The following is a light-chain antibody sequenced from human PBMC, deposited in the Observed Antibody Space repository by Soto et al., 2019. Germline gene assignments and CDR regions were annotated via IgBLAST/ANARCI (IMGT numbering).Light chain of an antibody. CDR1: SSDVGAYNY. CDR3: SSYTSRSSWV. Sequence: QSALTQPASVSGSPGQSITISCTGTSSDVGAYNYVSWYQQHSGKAPKLIIYEVTNRPSGVSHRFSASKSGNTASLTIFGLQAEDEADYYCSSYTSRSSWVFGGGTKLTVL. J-gene: IGLJ3*02. V-gene: IGLV2-14*01. CDR2: EVT.